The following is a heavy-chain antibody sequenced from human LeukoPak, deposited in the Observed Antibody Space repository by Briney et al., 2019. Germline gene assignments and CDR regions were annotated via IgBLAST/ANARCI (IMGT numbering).Heavy chain of an antibody. Sequence: SETLSLTCTVSGGSISSSIYYWGWIRQPPGKGLEWIGSIYYSGSTYYNPSLKSRVTISVDTSENQFSLKLSSVTAADTAVYYCARLSSGWYYYYYMDVWGKGTTVTVSS. CDR3: ARLSSGWYYYYYMDV. CDR2: IYYSGST. D-gene: IGHD6-19*01. V-gene: IGHV4-39*01. CDR1: GGSISSSIYY. J-gene: IGHJ6*03.